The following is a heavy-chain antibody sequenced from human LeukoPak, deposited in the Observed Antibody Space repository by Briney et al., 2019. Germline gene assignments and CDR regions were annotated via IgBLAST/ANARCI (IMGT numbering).Heavy chain of an antibody. Sequence: PGRSLRLSCAASGFTFSSYGMHWVRQAPGKGLEWVAVISDDGNNEYYADSVKGRFIMSRDSSKNTLYLQMNSLRAEDSAVYYCAKASVSGSHWLAYYFDYWGQGTLVTVSP. CDR2: ISDDGNNE. D-gene: IGHD6-19*01. CDR3: AKASVSGSHWLAYYFDY. CDR1: GFTFSSYG. V-gene: IGHV3-30*18. J-gene: IGHJ4*02.